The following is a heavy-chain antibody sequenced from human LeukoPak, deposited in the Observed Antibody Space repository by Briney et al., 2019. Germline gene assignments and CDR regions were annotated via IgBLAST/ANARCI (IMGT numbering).Heavy chain of an antibody. CDR2: IYYTGTT. D-gene: IGHD4-23*01. CDR3: ARTVGTHRFDY. Sequence: ASETLSLTCTVSGGAISSSNYYWGWLRQPPGERLDWIGTIYYTGTTYYNPSLQSRVIISVDTSKNQFSLNLSSVTAPDTALYYCARTVGTHRFDYWGQGILVTVSS. J-gene: IGHJ4*02. V-gene: IGHV4-39*01. CDR1: GGAISSSNYY.